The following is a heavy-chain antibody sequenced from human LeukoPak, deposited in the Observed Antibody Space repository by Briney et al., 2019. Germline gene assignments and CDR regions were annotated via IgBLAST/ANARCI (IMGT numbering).Heavy chain of an antibody. CDR2: IYHSGST. V-gene: IGHV4-59*08. CDR1: GGSISSYH. J-gene: IGHJ4*02. D-gene: IGHD2-2*01. CDR3: AGSSTWLSFGF. Sequence: SETLSLTFTVSGGSISSYHWSWIRQPPGKGLEWIGSIYHSGSTDYNPSLKSRVTISIDTSKNQFSLKLSSVTAADTAVYYCAGSSTWLSFGFWGQGTLVTVSS.